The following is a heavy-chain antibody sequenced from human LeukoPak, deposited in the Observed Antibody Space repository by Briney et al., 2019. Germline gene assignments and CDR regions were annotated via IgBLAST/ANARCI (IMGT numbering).Heavy chain of an antibody. CDR3: ARDFGGHYYMDV. CDR2: IIPIFGTA. J-gene: IGHJ6*03. CDR1: GGTFSSYA. Sequence: SVKVSCKASGGTFSSYAISWVRQAPGQGLEWMGGIIPIFGTANYAQKFQGRVTITTDESTSTAYMELSSLRSEDTAVYYCARDFGGHYYMDVWGKGTTVTVSS. D-gene: IGHD3-10*01. V-gene: IGHV1-69*05.